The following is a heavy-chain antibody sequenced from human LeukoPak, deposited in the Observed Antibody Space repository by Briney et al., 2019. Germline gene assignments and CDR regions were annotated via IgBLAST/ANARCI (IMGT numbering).Heavy chain of an antibody. Sequence: SVKVSCKASGGTFSSYAISWVRQAPGQGLEWMGGIIPIFGTANYAQKFQGRVTITTDESTSTAYMELSSLRSEDTAVYYCAINAYCSSNSCWGNYYYYYMDVWGKGTTVTVSS. CDR1: GGTFSSYA. V-gene: IGHV1-69*05. D-gene: IGHD2-2*01. CDR3: AINAYCSSNSCWGNYYYYYMDV. CDR2: IIPIFGTA. J-gene: IGHJ6*03.